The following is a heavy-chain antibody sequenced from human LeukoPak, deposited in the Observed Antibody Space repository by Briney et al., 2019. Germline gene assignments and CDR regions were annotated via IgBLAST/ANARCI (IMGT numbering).Heavy chain of an antibody. Sequence: ASVKVSCKASGYTFTSYGISWVRQAPGQGLERMGWISAYNGNTNYAQKLQGRVTMTTDTSTSTAYMELRSLRSDDTAVYYCARAGAYITMIVVALDYWGQGTLVTVSS. CDR1: GYTFTSYG. V-gene: IGHV1-18*01. J-gene: IGHJ4*02. CDR2: ISAYNGNT. D-gene: IGHD3-22*01. CDR3: ARAGAYITMIVVALDY.